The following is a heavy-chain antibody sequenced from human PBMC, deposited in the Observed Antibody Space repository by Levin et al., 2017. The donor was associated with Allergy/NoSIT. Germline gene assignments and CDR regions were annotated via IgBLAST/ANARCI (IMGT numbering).Heavy chain of an antibody. J-gene: IGHJ3*02. CDR1: GGSISSFY. CDR2: IYHSGST. V-gene: IGHV4-59*01. Sequence: RPSETLSLTCTVSGGSISSFYWNWIRRPPGKGLEWIGYIYHSGSTNYNPSLKSRVTISVDTSKNQFSLKLTSVTAAATAVYYCARDPSSPSTPMVTDAFDIWGHGTMVTVSS. CDR3: ARDPSSPSTPMVTDAFDI. D-gene: IGHD5-18*01.